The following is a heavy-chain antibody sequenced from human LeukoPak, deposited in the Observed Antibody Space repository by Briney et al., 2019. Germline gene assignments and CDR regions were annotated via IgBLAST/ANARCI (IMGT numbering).Heavy chain of an antibody. Sequence: GGSLRLSCAASEFTFSSYAMSWVRQAPGKGLEWVSAISGSGGSTYYADSVKGRFTISRDNSKNTLYLQMNSLRAEDTAVYYCAKVQNVDTAMVTPIDYYYYGMDVWGQGTTVTVSS. J-gene: IGHJ6*02. CDR2: ISGSGGST. CDR1: EFTFSSYA. V-gene: IGHV3-23*01. D-gene: IGHD5-18*01. CDR3: AKVQNVDTAMVTPIDYYYYGMDV.